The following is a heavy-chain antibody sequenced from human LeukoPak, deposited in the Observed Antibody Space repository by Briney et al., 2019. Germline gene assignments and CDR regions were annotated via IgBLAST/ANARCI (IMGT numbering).Heavy chain of an antibody. CDR3: ARHGRYCSSTSCLGYDY. V-gene: IGHV5-10-1*01. J-gene: IGHJ4*02. Sequence: GESLKISCKGSGYSFTSYWISWVRQMPGKGLEWMGRIDPSDSYTNYSPSFQGHVTTSADKSISTAYLQWSSLKASDTAMYYCARHGRYCSSTSCLGYDYWGQGTLVTVSS. CDR1: GYSFTSYW. D-gene: IGHD2-2*01. CDR2: IDPSDSYT.